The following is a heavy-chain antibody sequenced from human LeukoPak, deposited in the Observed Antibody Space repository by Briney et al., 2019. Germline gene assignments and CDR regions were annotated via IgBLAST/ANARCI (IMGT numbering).Heavy chain of an antibody. Sequence: GGSLRLSWAAAGFTFNTYTMNWVRQARGKGLGWVSYISGSSGIIDCADSVRGRFTTPRDNSKNTLYLQVNSLRAVDMAIYYCAKAAPDTTYFDHWGQGTLVTVSS. J-gene: IGHJ4*02. V-gene: IGHV3-48*01. CDR3: AKAAPDTTYFDH. CDR2: ISGSSGII. D-gene: IGHD2/OR15-2a*01. CDR1: GFTFNTYT.